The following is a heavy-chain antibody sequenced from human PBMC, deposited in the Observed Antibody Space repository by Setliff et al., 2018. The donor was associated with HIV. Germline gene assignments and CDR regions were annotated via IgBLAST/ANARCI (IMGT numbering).Heavy chain of an antibody. V-gene: IGHV4-34*01. D-gene: IGHD3-10*01. CDR3: ARVFYYSAGSYSLDY. CDR2: INHSGST. J-gene: IGHJ4*01. Sequence: KPSETLSLTCAVYGGSFSGYYWNWIRQPPGKGLEWIGQINHSGSTNYNPSLKSRVTISVDTSRNQFSLKLNSVTAADTAVYYCARVFYYSAGSYSLDYWGQETLVTVSS. CDR1: GGSFSGYY.